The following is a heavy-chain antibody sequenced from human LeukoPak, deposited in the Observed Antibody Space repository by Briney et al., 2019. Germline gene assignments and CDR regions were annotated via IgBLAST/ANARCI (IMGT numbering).Heavy chain of an antibody. CDR3: ARAKIAAAGTGAFDV. J-gene: IGHJ3*01. CDR2: FSATDGSA. D-gene: IGHD6-13*01. V-gene: IGHV3-23*01. CDR1: GFTFSDYW. Sequence: GGSLRLSCAASGFTFSDYWMLWVRQAPGKGLEWVSAFSATDGSAQYAESVEGRFTISRDNSKNTLFLQMNSLGAEDTAVYYCARAKIAAAGTGAFDVWGQGTLVTVSS.